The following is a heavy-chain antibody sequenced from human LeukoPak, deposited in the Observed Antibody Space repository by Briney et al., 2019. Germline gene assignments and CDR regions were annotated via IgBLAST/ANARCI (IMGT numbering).Heavy chain of an antibody. D-gene: IGHD1-14*01. V-gene: IGHV3-21*01. J-gene: IGHJ4*02. CDR3: ARAHPRYYYDF. CDR1: GFTSSSYS. CDR2: ISSSSSYI. Sequence: GGSLRLSCAASGFTSSSYSMNWVRQAPGKGLEWVSSISSSSSYIYYADSVKGRFTISRDNAKNSLYLQMNSLRAEDTAVYYCARAHPRYYYDFWGQGTLVTVSS.